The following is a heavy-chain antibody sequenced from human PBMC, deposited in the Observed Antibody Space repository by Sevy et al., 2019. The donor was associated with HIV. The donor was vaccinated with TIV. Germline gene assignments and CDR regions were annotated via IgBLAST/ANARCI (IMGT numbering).Heavy chain of an antibody. CDR3: AREDIADRHFDY. Sequence: GGSLRLSCAASGFTLSDYYINWIRQAPGKGLEWVSYISSSGGTIYYADSVKGRFTISRDNAKNSLYLQMNSLRAEDTAVYYCAREDIADRHFDYWGQGPLVTVSS. CDR1: GFTLSDYY. D-gene: IGHD6-6*01. V-gene: IGHV3-11*01. J-gene: IGHJ4*02. CDR2: ISSSGGTI.